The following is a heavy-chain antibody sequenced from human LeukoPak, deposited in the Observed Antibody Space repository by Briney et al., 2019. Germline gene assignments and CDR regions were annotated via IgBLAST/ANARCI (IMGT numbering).Heavy chain of an antibody. V-gene: IGHV4-59*08. CDR2: IYYSGST. J-gene: IGHJ3*02. CDR3: ARRTVATSGAFDI. Sequence: PSGTLSLTCTVSGGSISSYYWSWIRQPPGKGLEWIGYIYYSGSTNYNPSLKSRVTISVDTSKNQFSLKLSSVTAADTAVYYCARRTVATSGAFDIWGQGTMVTVSS. CDR1: GGSISSYY. D-gene: IGHD4-17*01.